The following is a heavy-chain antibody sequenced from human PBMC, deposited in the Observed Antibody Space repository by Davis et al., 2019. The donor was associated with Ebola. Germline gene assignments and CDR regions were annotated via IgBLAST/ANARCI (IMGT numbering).Heavy chain of an antibody. CDR3: ARECSDGVHWRFDP. J-gene: IGHJ5*02. V-gene: IGHV4-61*01. Sequence: SETLSLTCNVSGGSVTSGSYYWSWIRQPPGKGLEWIGYIYYTGSTSYNPSLKSRLTISVDTSKNQFSLKLSSVTAADTAVYYCARECSDGVHWRFDPWGQGTLVTASS. D-gene: IGHD2-15*01. CDR1: GGSVTSGSYY. CDR2: IYYTGST.